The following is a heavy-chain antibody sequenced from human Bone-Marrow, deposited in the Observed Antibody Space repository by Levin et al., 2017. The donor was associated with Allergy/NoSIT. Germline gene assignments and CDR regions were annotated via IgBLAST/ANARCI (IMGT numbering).Heavy chain of an antibody. CDR2: IDSDGSTI. J-gene: IGHJ4*02. Sequence: LSLPCAASGFTFSSSWMHWVRQAPGKGLVWVSRIDSDGSTINYADSVKGRFTISRDNAKNTLYLEMNSLRAEDTAVYYCATLYGDRTGFDYWGQGTLVTVSS. V-gene: IGHV3-74*01. CDR3: ATLYGDRTGFDY. D-gene: IGHD4-17*01. CDR1: GFTFSSSW.